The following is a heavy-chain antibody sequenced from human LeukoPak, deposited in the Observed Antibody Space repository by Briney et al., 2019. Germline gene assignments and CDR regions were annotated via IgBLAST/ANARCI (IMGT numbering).Heavy chain of an antibody. D-gene: IGHD6-6*01. V-gene: IGHV4-39*01. CDR2: IYYSGST. CDR3: ARRVAVVAARAFDY. CDR1: GGSISSSSYY. Sequence: SETLSLTCTVSGGSISSSSYYWGWIRQPPGKGLEWIGSIYYSGSTYYNPSLKSRVTISVDTPKNQFSLKLSSVTAADTAVYYCARRVAVVAARAFDYWGQGTLVTVSS. J-gene: IGHJ4*02.